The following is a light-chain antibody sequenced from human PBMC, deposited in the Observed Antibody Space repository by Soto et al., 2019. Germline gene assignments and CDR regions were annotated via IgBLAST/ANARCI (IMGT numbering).Light chain of an antibody. CDR2: EVT. Sequence: QSVLTQPASVSGSPGQSITISCTGTSSDVGGYNYVSWYQRHPGKAPKLIIYEVTNRPSGVSNRFSGSKSGNTASLSISGLQAEDEADYYCSSYTGSSSVLFGGGTQLTVL. J-gene: IGLJ2*01. V-gene: IGLV2-14*01. CDR1: SSDVGGYNY. CDR3: SSYTGSSSVL.